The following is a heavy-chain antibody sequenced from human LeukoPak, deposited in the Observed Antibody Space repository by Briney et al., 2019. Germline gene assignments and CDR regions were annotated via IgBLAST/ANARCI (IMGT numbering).Heavy chain of an antibody. V-gene: IGHV1-69*05. CDR3: ARVYYYYGMDV. J-gene: IGHJ6*02. CDR1: GGTFSSYA. CDR2: IIPIFGTA. Sequence: ASAKVSCKASGGTFSSYAISWVRQAPGQGREWMGGIIPIFGTANYAQKFQGRVTITTDESTSTAYMELSSLRSEDTAVYYCARVYYYYGMDVWGQGTTVTVSS.